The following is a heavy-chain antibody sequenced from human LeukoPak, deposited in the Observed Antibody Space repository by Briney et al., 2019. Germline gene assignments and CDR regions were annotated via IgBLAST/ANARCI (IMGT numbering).Heavy chain of an antibody. CDR2: ILHSGST. D-gene: IGHD6-6*01. V-gene: IGHV4-30-2*01. CDR1: GVSITSDTYY. Sequence: SQTLSLTCAVSGVSITSDTYYWSWIRQPPGTGLEWIGYILHSGSTYHNPSFKSRVTISVDTSKNQFSLELSSVTAADTAVYYCARSLGSDFDYWGQGTLVTVSS. CDR3: ARSLGSDFDY. J-gene: IGHJ4*02.